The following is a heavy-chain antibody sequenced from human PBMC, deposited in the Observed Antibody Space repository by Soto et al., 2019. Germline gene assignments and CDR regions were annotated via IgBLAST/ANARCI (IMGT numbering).Heavy chain of an antibody. Sequence: QVQLVQSGAEVKKPGSSVKVSCKASGGTFSSYAISWVRQAPGQGLEWMGGITPISGTANYAQKFQGRGTITADESTSTAYMELSSLRSEDTAVYYCARSQGSSTSLEIYYYYYYGMDVWGQGTTVTVSS. J-gene: IGHJ6*02. CDR2: ITPISGTA. V-gene: IGHV1-69*01. D-gene: IGHD2-2*01. CDR3: ARSQGSSTSLEIYYYYYYGMDV. CDR1: GGTFSSYA.